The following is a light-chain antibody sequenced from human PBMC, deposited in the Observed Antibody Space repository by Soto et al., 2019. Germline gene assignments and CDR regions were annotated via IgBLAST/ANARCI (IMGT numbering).Light chain of an antibody. V-gene: IGKV3-11*01. Sequence: VVLTQSPATLSVSPGNGATLSCRASQSINTYLAWYQQKPGQAPRLLIFGVSSRAAGIPARFSGSGSGTDFTLTISSLEPEDFAVYYCQQRSNWPRTFGQGTKVDIK. CDR1: QSINTY. CDR3: QQRSNWPRT. J-gene: IGKJ1*01. CDR2: GVS.